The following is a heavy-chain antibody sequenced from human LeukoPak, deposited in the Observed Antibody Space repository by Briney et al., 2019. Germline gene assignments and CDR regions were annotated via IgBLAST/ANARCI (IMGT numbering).Heavy chain of an antibody. CDR2: IYTSGST. CDR1: GGSISSYY. D-gene: IGHD3-3*01. Sequence: SETLSLTWTVSGGSISSYYWSWIRQPAGKGLEWIGRIYTSGSTNYNPSLKSRVTMSVDTSKNQFSLKLSSVTAADTAVYYCARDGFWSGYSGTGIFDYWGQGTLVTVSS. CDR3: ARDGFWSGYSGTGIFDY. V-gene: IGHV4-4*07. J-gene: IGHJ4*02.